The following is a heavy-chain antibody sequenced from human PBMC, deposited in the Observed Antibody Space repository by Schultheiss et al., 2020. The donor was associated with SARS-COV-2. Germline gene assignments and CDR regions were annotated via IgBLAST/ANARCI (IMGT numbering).Heavy chain of an antibody. CDR3: ARDRVVPAAFYYYGMDV. CDR2: INHSGST. Sequence: GSLRLSCTVSGDSISSYYWSWIRQPPGKGLEWIGEINHSGSTNYNPSLKSRVTISVDTSKNQFSLKLSSVTAADTAVYYCARDRVVPAAFYYYGMDVWGQGTTVTVSS. D-gene: IGHD2-2*01. J-gene: IGHJ6*02. CDR1: GDSISSYY. V-gene: IGHV4-59*01.